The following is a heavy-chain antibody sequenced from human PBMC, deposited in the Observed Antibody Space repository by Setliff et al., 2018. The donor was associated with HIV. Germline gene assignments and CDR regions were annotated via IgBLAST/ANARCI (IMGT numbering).Heavy chain of an antibody. J-gene: IGHJ6*03. CDR1: GGTFSSYA. CDR2: IIPILGIA. D-gene: IGHD5-18*01. V-gene: IGHV1-69*10. Sequence: SVKVSCKASGGTFSSYAISWVRQAPGQGLEWMGGIIPILGIANYAQKFQGRVTITADKSTSTAYMELSSLRSEDTAVYYCARVGIQLWYPSYYYYYMDVWGKGTKVTVSS. CDR3: ARVGIQLWYPSYYYYYMDV.